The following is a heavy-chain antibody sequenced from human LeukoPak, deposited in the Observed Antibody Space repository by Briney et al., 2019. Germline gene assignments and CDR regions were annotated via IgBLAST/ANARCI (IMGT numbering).Heavy chain of an antibody. CDR2: ISGSAEKT. Sequence: GGSLRLSCAASGFTFSSYAMSWVRQAPGKGLEWVSSISGSAEKTYYADSVKGRFTISRDSSQKILNLQMNNLRVEDTAIYYCARGSTYDFWSGDALDVWGQGTMVTV. V-gene: IGHV3-23*01. CDR3: ARGSTYDFWSGDALDV. D-gene: IGHD3-3*01. J-gene: IGHJ3*01. CDR1: GFTFSSYA.